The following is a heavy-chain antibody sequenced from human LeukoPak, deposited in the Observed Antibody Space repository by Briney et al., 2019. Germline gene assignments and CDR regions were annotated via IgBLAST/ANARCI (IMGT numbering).Heavy chain of an antibody. V-gene: IGHV1-8*01. CDR1: GYTFTSYD. CDR3: AVVPAAMGYYFDY. J-gene: IGHJ4*02. CDR2: MNPNSGNT. D-gene: IGHD2-2*01. Sequence: ASVKVSCKASGYTFTSYDINWVRQATGQGLEWMGWMNPNSGNTGYAQKFQGRLTMTRNTSISTAYMELSSLRSEDTAVYYCAVVPAAMGYYFDYWGQGTLVTVSS.